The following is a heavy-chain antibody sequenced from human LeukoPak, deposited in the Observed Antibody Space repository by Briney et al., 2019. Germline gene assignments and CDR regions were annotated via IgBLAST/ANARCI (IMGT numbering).Heavy chain of an antibody. CDR1: GGTFSSYA. CDR3: AAVAPRYYDSSGYYL. CDR2: IIPIFGTA. V-gene: IGHV1-69*05. Sequence: GASVKVSCKASGGTFSSYAISWVRQAPGQGLEWMGGIIPIFGTANYAQKFQERVTITRDMSTSTAYMELSSLRSEDTAVYYCAAVAPRYYDSSGYYLWGQGALVTVSS. D-gene: IGHD3-22*01. J-gene: IGHJ4*02.